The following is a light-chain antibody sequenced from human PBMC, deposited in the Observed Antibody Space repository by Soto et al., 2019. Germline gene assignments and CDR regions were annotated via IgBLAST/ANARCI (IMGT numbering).Light chain of an antibody. CDR2: GAS. CDR3: QQYNNWPYT. Sequence: EIVMTQSPATLSVSPGERATLSCRASQSVGSNLAWYQQRPGQAPRPLIFGASTRAIGIPPRFSGSGSGTEFTLTISSLQPEDFAVYFCQQYNNWPYTFGRGTKLEIK. J-gene: IGKJ2*01. CDR1: QSVGSN. V-gene: IGKV3-15*01.